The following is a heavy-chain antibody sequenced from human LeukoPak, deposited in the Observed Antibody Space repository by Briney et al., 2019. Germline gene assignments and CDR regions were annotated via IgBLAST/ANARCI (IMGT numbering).Heavy chain of an antibody. V-gene: IGHV3-23*01. CDR2: ISGSGGST. Sequence: GGSLRLSCAASAFTFRSYGMSWVRQAPGKGLEWVSGISGSGGSTHYADSVKGRFTISRDNSKNTLYLQMNSLRAEDTAVYYCAKEHYDSSGLTTDYWGQGTLVTVSS. D-gene: IGHD3-22*01. CDR1: AFTFRSYG. CDR3: AKEHYDSSGLTTDY. J-gene: IGHJ4*02.